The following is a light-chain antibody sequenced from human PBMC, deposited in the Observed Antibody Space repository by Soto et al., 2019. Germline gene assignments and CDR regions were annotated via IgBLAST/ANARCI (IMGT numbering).Light chain of an antibody. J-gene: IGKJ2*01. Sequence: ESMLTQSPGTLSLSPGERATLSCRASQSVSTRYLAWYQQKPGQAPRLLIYGASIRATGIPDRFSGSGSGTAFTLTISRLEPEDFAVYYCHQFRSSPPAFTFGQGTKLEI. V-gene: IGKV3-20*01. CDR1: QSVSTRY. CDR3: HQFRSSPPAFT. CDR2: GAS.